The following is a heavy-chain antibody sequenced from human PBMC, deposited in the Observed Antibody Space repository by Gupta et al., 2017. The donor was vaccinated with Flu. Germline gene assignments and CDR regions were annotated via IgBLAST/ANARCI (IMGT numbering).Heavy chain of an antibody. Sequence: EMQLVESGGGLVQPGGSLRLSCAASGFIARGHFMHWVRQTQGKGPEWVSRINGDGTDTHYADSVKGRFTMSRDNAKNTLYLQMDSLGVEDTAVYYCTRDRPQNRYDYHPMFDLWGQGTLVTVSS. CDR1: GFIARGHF. CDR2: INGDGTDT. CDR3: TRDRPQNRYDYHPMFDL. J-gene: IGHJ5*02. D-gene: IGHD3-16*01. V-gene: IGHV3-74*01.